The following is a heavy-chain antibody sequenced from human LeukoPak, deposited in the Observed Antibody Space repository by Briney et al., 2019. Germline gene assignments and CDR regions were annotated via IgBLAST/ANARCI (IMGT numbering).Heavy chain of an antibody. CDR3: ATCGGIVVVPAATPHYYGMDV. CDR1: GYTFTSYG. D-gene: IGHD2-2*01. V-gene: IGHV1-18*01. J-gene: IGHJ6*02. CDR2: ISGNNGNT. Sequence: ASVKVSCKASGYTFTSYGISWVRQAPGQGLEWTGWISGNNGNTNYAQKLQGRVTMTEDTSTDTAYMELSSLRSEDTAVYYCATCGGIVVVPAATPHYYGMDVWGQGTTVTVSS.